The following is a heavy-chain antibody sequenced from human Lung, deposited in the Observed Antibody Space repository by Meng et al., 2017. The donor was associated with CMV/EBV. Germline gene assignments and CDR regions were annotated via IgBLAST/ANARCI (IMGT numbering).Heavy chain of an antibody. J-gene: IGHJ4*02. D-gene: IGHD6-6*01. Sequence: LAVQESGPGLVKPSETLPLTCTVSGGSISSSSYYWGWIRQPPGKGLEWIGSIYYSGSTYYNPSLKSRVTISVDTSKNQFSLKLSSVTAADTAVYYCARDQYSSSSPFDYWGQGTLVTVSS. CDR1: GGSISSSSYY. CDR2: IYYSGST. CDR3: ARDQYSSSSPFDY. V-gene: IGHV4-39*07.